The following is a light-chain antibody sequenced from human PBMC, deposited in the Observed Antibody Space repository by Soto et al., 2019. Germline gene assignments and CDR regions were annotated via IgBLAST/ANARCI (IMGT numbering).Light chain of an antibody. CDR3: QQYYSDPLT. J-gene: IGKJ4*01. CDR2: GAS. CDR1: QGISNS. V-gene: IGKV1-9*01. Sequence: DVQLTQSPSFMSLSAGDRVTTTCRASQGISNSLAWYQQKPGKAPKLLIYGASTLQSGVPSRFSGSGSETDYTLTISRLQSEDFATYYCQQYYSDPLTFGGGTKVDIK.